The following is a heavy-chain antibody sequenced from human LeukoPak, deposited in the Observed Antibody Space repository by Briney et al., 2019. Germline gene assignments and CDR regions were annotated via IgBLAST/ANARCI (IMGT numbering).Heavy chain of an antibody. Sequence: SETLSLTCTVSGVSVSSYYRIWIRQPAGRGLEWIGRIDASGSTNFNPSLKSRVTMSVDTSKNQFSLKLSPVTAADTAVYYCAREGRASSLDYWGQGTLVTVSS. CDR1: GVSVSSYY. CDR3: AREGRASSLDY. CDR2: IDASGST. J-gene: IGHJ4*02. D-gene: IGHD6-13*01. V-gene: IGHV4-4*07.